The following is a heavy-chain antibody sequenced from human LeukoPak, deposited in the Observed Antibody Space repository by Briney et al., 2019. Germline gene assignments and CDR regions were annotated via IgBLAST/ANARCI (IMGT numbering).Heavy chain of an antibody. V-gene: IGHV4-59*01. CDR2: IYYSGST. J-gene: IGHJ4*02. CDR3: ARDHSKGWGTFDY. CDR1: GVSISSYY. D-gene: IGHD1-26*01. Sequence: PSETLSLTCTVSGVSISSYYWSWIRQPPGKGLEWIGCIYYSGSTNYNPSLKSRVTISVDTSKNQFSLKLSSVTAADTAVYYCARDHSKGWGTFDYWGQGTLVTVSS.